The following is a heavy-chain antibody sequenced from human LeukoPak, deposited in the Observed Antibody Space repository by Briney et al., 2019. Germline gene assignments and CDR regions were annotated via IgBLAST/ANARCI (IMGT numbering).Heavy chain of an antibody. CDR3: ANHRVGPAAIAYFDY. J-gene: IGHJ4*02. CDR2: ISGSGGST. CDR1: GFTFSSYA. Sequence: GGSLTLSCAASGFTFSSYAMSWVRQAPGKGLEWVSHISGSGGSTYYADSVKGRFTISRDNSKNTLYLQMNSLIAEETAVYYCANHRVGPAAIAYFDYWGQGTLVTVSS. D-gene: IGHD2-2*02. V-gene: IGHV3-23*01.